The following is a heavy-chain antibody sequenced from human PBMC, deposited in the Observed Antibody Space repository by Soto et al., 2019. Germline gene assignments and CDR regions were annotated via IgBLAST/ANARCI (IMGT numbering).Heavy chain of an antibody. CDR2: INPSGGST. J-gene: IGHJ4*02. Sequence: GASVKVSCKASGYTFTSYYMHWVLQAPGQGLEWMGIINPSGGSTSYAQKFQGRVTMTRDTSKNQFSLQLNSVTPEDTAIYYCARGHSGYFYYWGQGTLVTVSS. CDR3: ARGHSGYFYY. CDR1: GYTFTSYY. V-gene: IGHV1-46*01.